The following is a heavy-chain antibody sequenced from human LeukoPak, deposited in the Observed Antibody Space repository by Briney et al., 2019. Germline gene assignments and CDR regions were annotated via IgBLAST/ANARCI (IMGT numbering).Heavy chain of an antibody. CDR2: IYTSGST. CDR3: ARSDGDYGEPSFDY. CDR1: GGSISSYY. Sequence: PSETLSLTCTVSGGSISSYYWSWIRQPAGKGLEWIGRIYTSGSTNYNPSLKSRVTMSVDTSKNQFSLKLSSVTAADTAVYYCARSDGDYGEPSFDYWGQGTLVTVSS. V-gene: IGHV4-4*07. D-gene: IGHD4-17*01. J-gene: IGHJ4*02.